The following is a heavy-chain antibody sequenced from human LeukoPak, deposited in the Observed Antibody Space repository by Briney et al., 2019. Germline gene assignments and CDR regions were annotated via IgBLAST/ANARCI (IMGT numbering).Heavy chain of an antibody. J-gene: IGHJ3*02. CDR1: GYSFTSYW. V-gene: IGHV5-51*01. CDR2: IYPGDSDT. Sequence: GESLKISCKGYGYSFTSYWIGWVRQMPGKGLEWMGIIYPGDSDTRYSPSFQGQVTISADKSISTAYLQWSSLKASDTAMYYCARHPHTSYDAFDIWGQGTMVTVSS. D-gene: IGHD2-2*01. CDR3: ARHPHTSYDAFDI.